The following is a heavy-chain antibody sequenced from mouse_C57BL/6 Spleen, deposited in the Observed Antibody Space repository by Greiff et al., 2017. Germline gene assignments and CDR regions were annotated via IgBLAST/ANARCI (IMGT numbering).Heavy chain of an antibody. Sequence: VKLVESGPELVKPGASVKLSCKASGYTFTSYDINWVKQRPGQGLAWIGWIYPRAGSTTYNEKFKGKATLTVDTSSSTAYMELHSLTSEDSAVYFCARCHYSKGYYFDYWGQGTTLTVSS. CDR2: IYPRAGST. CDR3: ARCHYSKGYYFDY. V-gene: IGHV1-85*01. CDR1: GYTFTSYD. J-gene: IGHJ2*01. D-gene: IGHD2-5*01.